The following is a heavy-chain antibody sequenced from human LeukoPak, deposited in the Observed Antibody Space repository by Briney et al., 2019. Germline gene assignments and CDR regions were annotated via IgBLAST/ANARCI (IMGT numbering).Heavy chain of an antibody. CDR1: GGSISSGGYY. J-gene: IGHJ4*02. V-gene: IGHV4-31*03. CDR3: ARGRRITIFDY. CDR2: FYYSGST. D-gene: IGHD3-3*01. Sequence: SETLSLTCTVSGGSISSGGYYWSWIRQHPGKGLEWIGYFYYSGSTYYNPSLESRLTISVDTSKNQFSLKLNSVTAADTAVYYCARGRRITIFDYWGQGTLVTVSS.